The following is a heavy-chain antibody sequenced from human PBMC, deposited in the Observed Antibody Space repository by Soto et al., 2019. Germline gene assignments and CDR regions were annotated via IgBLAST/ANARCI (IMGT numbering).Heavy chain of an antibody. J-gene: IGHJ4*02. CDR1: GGSISSFY. Sequence: SETLSLTCTVSGGSISSFYWSWIRQAPGKGLEWIGYIYYSDSTNYNPSLKSRVAISVDTSKNQFSLKLSSVTAADTAVYYCARGTSVWYFDYWGQGTLVTVSS. CDR3: ARGTSVWYFDY. CDR2: IYYSDST. V-gene: IGHV4-59*01. D-gene: IGHD2-21*01.